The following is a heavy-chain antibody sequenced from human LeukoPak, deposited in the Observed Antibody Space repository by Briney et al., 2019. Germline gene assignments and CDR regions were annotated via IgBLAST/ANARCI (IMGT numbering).Heavy chain of an antibody. CDR2: ISSSGSTI. CDR1: GFTFSSYE. Sequence: GGSLRLSCAASGFTFSSYEMNWVRQAPGKGLEWVSYISSSGSTIYYADSVKGRFTTSRDNAKNSLYLQMNSLRAEDTAVYYCTGNRPPLEWLSYYYYYGMDVWGQGTTVTVSS. CDR3: TGNRPPLEWLSYYYYYGMDV. D-gene: IGHD3-3*01. J-gene: IGHJ6*02. V-gene: IGHV3-48*03.